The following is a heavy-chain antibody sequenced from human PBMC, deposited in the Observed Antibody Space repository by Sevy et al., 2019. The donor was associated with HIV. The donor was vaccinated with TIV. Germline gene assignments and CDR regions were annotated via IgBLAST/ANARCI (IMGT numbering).Heavy chain of an antibody. CDR2: INPNSGGT. J-gene: IGHJ3*02. D-gene: IGHD6-19*01. Sequence: ASVKVSCKASVYTFTGYYMHWVRQAPGQGLEWMGWINPNSGGTNYAQKFQGRVTMTRDTSISTAYMALSRLRPDDTAVYYCARYSSGWDAFDIWGQGTMVTVSS. CDR3: ARYSSGWDAFDI. V-gene: IGHV1-2*02. CDR1: VYTFTGYY.